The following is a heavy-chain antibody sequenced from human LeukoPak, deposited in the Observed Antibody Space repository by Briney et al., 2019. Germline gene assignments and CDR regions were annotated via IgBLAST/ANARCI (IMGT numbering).Heavy chain of an antibody. Sequence: SETLSLTCTVSGGSISSGSYYWSWIRQPAGKGLEWIGRIYTSGSTNYNPSLKGRVTISVDTSKNQFSLKLSSVTAADTAVYYCASLGYSYGFGYMDVWGKGTTVTISS. V-gene: IGHV4-61*02. J-gene: IGHJ6*03. CDR1: GGSISSGSYY. CDR3: ASLGYSYGFGYMDV. D-gene: IGHD5-18*01. CDR2: IYTSGST.